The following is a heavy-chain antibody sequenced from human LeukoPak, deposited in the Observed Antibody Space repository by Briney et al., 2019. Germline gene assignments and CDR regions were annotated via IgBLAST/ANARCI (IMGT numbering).Heavy chain of an antibody. CDR3: TRDLMDYDVSTGLHHYYMDV. CDR1: GFTFSSYW. Sequence: GGSLRLSCAASGFTFSSYWMSRVRQAPGKGLEWVANIKQDGSEKYYVDSVKGRFTISRDNAKNTLYLQMNTLRVEDTAVYYCTRDLMDYDVSTGLHHYYMDVWGQGTTVTVSS. J-gene: IGHJ6*02. CDR2: IKQDGSEK. V-gene: IGHV3-7*01. D-gene: IGHD3-9*01.